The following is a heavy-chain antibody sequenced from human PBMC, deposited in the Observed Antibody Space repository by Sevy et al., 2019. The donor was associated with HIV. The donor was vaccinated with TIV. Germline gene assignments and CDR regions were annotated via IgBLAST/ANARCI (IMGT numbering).Heavy chain of an antibody. CDR3: AKKGWDGYNIPIDY. J-gene: IGHJ4*02. V-gene: IGHV3-33*06. D-gene: IGHD5-12*01. CDR2: IWYDGSNQ. CDR1: GFTFSSYG. Sequence: GESLKISCAASGFTFSSYGMHWVRQAPGKGLEWVAVIWYDGSNQYYADSVKGRFTISRDNSKNTPYLQMNSLRVEDTAVYYCAKKGWDGYNIPIDYWGQGTLVTVSS.